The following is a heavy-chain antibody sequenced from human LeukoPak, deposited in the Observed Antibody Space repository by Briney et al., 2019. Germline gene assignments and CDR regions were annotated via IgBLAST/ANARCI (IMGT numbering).Heavy chain of an antibody. V-gene: IGHV3-23*01. CDR1: GFTFSSYA. Sequence: PGGSLRPSCSAAGFTFSSYAMGSVRQAPGKGLEWVSAIGASGGNTYYAASVRGRFTISTDPSMHTLYLQMTSQRSKGPAVNYCAKYELGSSHLDCWGQGTLVTVSS. CDR2: IGASGGNT. CDR3: AKYELGSSHLDC. D-gene: IGHD1-7*01. J-gene: IGHJ4*02.